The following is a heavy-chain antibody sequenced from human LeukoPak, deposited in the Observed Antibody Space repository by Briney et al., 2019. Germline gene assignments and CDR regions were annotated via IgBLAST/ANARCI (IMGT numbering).Heavy chain of an antibody. D-gene: IGHD3-10*01. CDR1: GFTLSSYW. J-gene: IGHJ4*02. V-gene: IGHV3-33*08. CDR2: KWYDGSNK. CDR3: ARDPVRGVIGGYYFDY. Sequence: EGSLRLSCAASGFTLSSYWMHWVHQAPGRGLEWVTVKWYDGSNKYYADSVKGRFTISRDNSRNTLYQQMNSLRAEDTAVYYCARDPVRGVIGGYYFDYWGQGTLVTVSS.